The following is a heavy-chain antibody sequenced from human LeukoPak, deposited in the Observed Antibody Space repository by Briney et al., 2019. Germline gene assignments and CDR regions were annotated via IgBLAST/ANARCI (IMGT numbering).Heavy chain of an antibody. CDR1: GYSISSGYY. CDR3: ARRGYYDSVKWFDP. Sequence: SETLSLTCAVSGYSISSGYYWGWIRQPPGKGLEWIGSTYHSGSTYYNPSLKSRVTISVDTSKNQFSLKLSSVTAADTAVYYCARRGYYDSVKWFDPWGQGTLVTVSS. V-gene: IGHV4-38-2*01. CDR2: TYHSGST. J-gene: IGHJ5*02. D-gene: IGHD3-3*01.